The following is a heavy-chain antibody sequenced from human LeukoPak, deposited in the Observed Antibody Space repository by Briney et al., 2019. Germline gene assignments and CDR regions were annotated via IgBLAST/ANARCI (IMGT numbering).Heavy chain of an antibody. V-gene: IGHV3-30-3*01. Sequence: GGSLRLSCAASGFNFSSYAMHWVRQAPGKGLEWVAVISYHGGNKYYADSVKGRFTISRDNSENTLYLQMNSLRTEDTAVFYCARDESGGGWYPDSWGQGTLVTVSS. CDR1: GFNFSSYA. J-gene: IGHJ4*02. D-gene: IGHD6-19*01. CDR3: ARDESGGGWYPDS. CDR2: ISYHGGNK.